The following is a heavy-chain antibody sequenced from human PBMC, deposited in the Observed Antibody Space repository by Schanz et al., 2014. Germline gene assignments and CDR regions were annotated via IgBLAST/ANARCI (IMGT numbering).Heavy chain of an antibody. CDR3: ASASEYSDYGTYSDF. D-gene: IGHD5-12*01. V-gene: IGHV3-30-3*01. CDR2: ISNDGSIK. J-gene: IGHJ4*02. CDR1: GFTFSSYA. Sequence: VQLLQFGGGVVQPGRSLRLSCAASGFTFSSYAMHWVRQAPGKGLEWVALISNDGSIKYYADSVEGRFTISRDNSRNTLYLQMNSLRAEDTAVYYCASASEYSDYGTYSDFWGQGTLVTVSS.